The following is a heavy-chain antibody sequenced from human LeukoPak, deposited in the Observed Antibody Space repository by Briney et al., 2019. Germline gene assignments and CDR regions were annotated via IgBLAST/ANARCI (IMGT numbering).Heavy chain of an antibody. J-gene: IGHJ4*02. V-gene: IGHV5-51*01. D-gene: IGHD6-6*01. Sequence: GESLKISCQGSVYSFSGYWIAWVRQMPGKGLEWMGVIYPDDSDARYSPSFQGQVTISADKSISTTYLQWSSLKASDTAIYYCARGAILEYSTSSEYFDYWGQGTLVTVSS. CDR3: ARGAILEYSTSSEYFDY. CDR1: VYSFSGYW. CDR2: IYPDDSDA.